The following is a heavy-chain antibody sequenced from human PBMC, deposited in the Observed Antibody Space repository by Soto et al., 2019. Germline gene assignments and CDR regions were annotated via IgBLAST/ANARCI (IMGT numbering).Heavy chain of an antibody. Sequence: PGGSLRLSCAASGFTFDDYAMHWVRQAPGKGLEWVSGISWNSGSIGYADSVKGRFTISRDNAKNSLYLQMNSLRAEDTALYYCVRGIYDTGANYHYYYFYGMDVWGQGTTVTVSS. CDR2: ISWNSGSI. CDR3: VRGIYDTGANYHYYYFYGMDV. D-gene: IGHD3-22*01. CDR1: GFTFDDYA. J-gene: IGHJ6*02. V-gene: IGHV3-9*01.